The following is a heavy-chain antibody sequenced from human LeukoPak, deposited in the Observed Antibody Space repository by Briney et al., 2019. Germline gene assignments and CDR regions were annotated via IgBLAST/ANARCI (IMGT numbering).Heavy chain of an antibody. J-gene: IGHJ6*02. CDR2: ISSSGSTI. D-gene: IGHD3-10*01. CDR3: ARVFYFGSGLSYGMDV. CDR1: GVTFSSYS. V-gene: IGHV3-48*01. Sequence: GGSLRLSCAASGVTFSSYSMNWVRQAPGKGLEWVSYISSSGSTIYYADSVKGRFTISRDNAKNSLYLQMNSLRAEDTAVYYCARVFYFGSGLSYGMDVWGQGTTVTVSS.